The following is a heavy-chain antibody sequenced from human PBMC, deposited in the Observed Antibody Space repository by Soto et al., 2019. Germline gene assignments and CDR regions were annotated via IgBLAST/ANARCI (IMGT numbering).Heavy chain of an antibody. CDR3: ARDTLWPPGGFDY. Sequence: GGSLRLSCAASGFTFSSYWMSWVRQAPGKGLEWVANIKQDGSEKYYVDSVKGRFTISRDNAKNSLYLQMNSLRAEGTAVYYCARDTLWPPGGFDYWGQGTLVTVSS. CDR1: GFTFSSYW. V-gene: IGHV3-7*01. J-gene: IGHJ4*02. D-gene: IGHD2-8*02. CDR2: IKQDGSEK.